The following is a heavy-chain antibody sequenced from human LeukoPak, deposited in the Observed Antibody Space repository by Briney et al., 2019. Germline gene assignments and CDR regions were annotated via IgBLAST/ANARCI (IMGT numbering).Heavy chain of an antibody. J-gene: IGHJ4*02. CDR3: ARGQTTVWSPFDN. CDR1: GGSLNNIISY. Sequence: SETLSLTCTVSGGSLNNIISYWGWFRQPPGKGLEWIGSISSSGSTFYNPSLTSRVTISVDTSKNHFSVKVTSVTAADTAMYYCARGQTTVWSPFDNWGQGTLVTVSS. D-gene: IGHD4-17*01. V-gene: IGHV4-39*07. CDR2: ISSSGST.